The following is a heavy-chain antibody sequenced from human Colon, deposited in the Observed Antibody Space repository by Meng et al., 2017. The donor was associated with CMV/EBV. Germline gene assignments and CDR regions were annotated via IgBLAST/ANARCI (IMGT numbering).Heavy chain of an antibody. D-gene: IGHD3-10*01. CDR1: GGSISSYH. CDR2: IYYSGST. J-gene: IGHJ5*02. V-gene: IGHV4-59*01. CDR3: ARSVGGVRGVKGLTFWLDP. Sequence: SETLSLTCTVSGGSISSYHWSWIRQPPGKGLEWIGYIYYSGSTYYNSPLKSRVTISADTSKNQFSLKLNSVTAAATAVYYCARSVGGVRGVKGLTFWLDPWGQGTLVTVSS.